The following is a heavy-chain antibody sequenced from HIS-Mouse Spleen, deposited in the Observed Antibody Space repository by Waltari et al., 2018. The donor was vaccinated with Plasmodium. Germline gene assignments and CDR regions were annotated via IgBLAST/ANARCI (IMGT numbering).Heavy chain of an antibody. Sequence: QVQLQESGPGLVKPSETLSLTCTVSGGSISSYYWSWIRQPPGKGLEWIGYIDYSGSTTYNPSLKSRVTISVDKSKNQFSLKLSSVTAADTAVYYCARGGYSSSSYYFDYWGQGTVVTVSS. CDR1: GGSISSYY. D-gene: IGHD6-6*01. CDR3: ARGGYSSSSYYFDY. J-gene: IGHJ4*02. CDR2: IDYSGST. V-gene: IGHV4-59*01.